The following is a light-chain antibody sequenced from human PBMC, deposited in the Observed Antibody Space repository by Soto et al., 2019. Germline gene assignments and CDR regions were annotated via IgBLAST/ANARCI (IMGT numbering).Light chain of an antibody. CDR1: SSDVGGYNS. J-gene: IGLJ1*01. CDR2: EVS. CDR3: SSYTSSSTYV. V-gene: IGLV2-14*01. Sequence: QSVLTQPASVSGSPGQSITISCTGTSSDVGGYNSVSWYQHHPGKAPKLMIYEVSNRPSGVSNRFSGSKSGNTASLTISGLQAEDEADYYCSSYTSSSTYVFGTGTKLTVL.